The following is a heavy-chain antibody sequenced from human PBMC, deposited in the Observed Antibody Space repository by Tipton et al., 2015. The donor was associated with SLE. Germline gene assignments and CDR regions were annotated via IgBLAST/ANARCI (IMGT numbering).Heavy chain of an antibody. V-gene: IGHV4-31*03. CDR1: GGSISSGGYY. D-gene: IGHD2-8*01. CDR2: MYYTGST. CDR3: ARDSPTQCNGVCPLVRYFDL. Sequence: TLSLTCTVSGGSISSGGYYWSWIRQDPGKGLEWMGHMYYTGSTYYNPSLKSRVTISVDTSKNQFSLKLSSVTAADTAVYYCARDSPTQCNGVCPLVRYFDLWGRGALVTVSS. J-gene: IGHJ2*01.